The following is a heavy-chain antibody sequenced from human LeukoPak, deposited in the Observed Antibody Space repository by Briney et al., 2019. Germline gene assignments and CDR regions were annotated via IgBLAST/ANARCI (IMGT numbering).Heavy chain of an antibody. Sequence: RSSETLSLTCTVSGGCMSSGSYYWSWIRQPAGKGLEWIGRIYTSGSTNYNPSLKSRVTISVDTSKNQFSLKLSSATAADTAVYYCARGPPPFGGESRTLRSWGQGTLVTVSS. V-gene: IGHV4-61*02. CDR2: IYTSGST. J-gene: IGHJ5*02. CDR3: ARGPPPFGGESRTLRS. CDR1: GGCMSSGSYY. D-gene: IGHD3-10*01.